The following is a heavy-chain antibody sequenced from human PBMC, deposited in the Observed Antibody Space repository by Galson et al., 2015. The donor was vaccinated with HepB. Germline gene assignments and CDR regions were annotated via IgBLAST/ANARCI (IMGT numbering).Heavy chain of an antibody. CDR3: ARVQLERPGNPYYYYYYMDV. CDR1: GGTFSSYA. J-gene: IGHJ6*03. V-gene: IGHV1-69*13. CDR2: IIPIFGTA. D-gene: IGHD1-1*01. Sequence: SVKVSCKASGGTFSSYAISWVRQAPGQGLEWMGGIIPIFGTANYAQKFQGRVTITADESTSTAYMELSSLRSEDTAVYYCARVQLERPGNPYYYYYYMDVWGKGTTVTVSS.